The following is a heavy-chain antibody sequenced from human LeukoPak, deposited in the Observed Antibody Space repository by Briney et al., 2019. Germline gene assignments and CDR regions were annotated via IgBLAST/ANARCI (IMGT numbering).Heavy chain of an antibody. Sequence: SETLSLTCAVYGGSFSGYYWSWIRQPPGKGLEWIGEINHSGSTNYNPSLKSRVTISVDTSKNQFSLKLSSVTAADTAVYYCARVDRSGWLLLGNWFDPWGQGTLVTVSS. V-gene: IGHV4-34*01. CDR1: GGSFSGYY. CDR2: INHSGST. J-gene: IGHJ5*02. CDR3: ARVDRSGWLLLGNWFDP. D-gene: IGHD6-19*01.